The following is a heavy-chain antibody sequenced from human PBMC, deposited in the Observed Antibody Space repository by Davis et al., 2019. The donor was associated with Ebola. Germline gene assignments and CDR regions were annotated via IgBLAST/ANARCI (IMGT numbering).Heavy chain of an antibody. CDR2: IGTIGGDT. J-gene: IGHJ5*02. CDR1: GFPFVGAW. D-gene: IGHD2-15*01. Sequence: PGGSLRLSCVVSGFPFVGAWMNWVRQAAGKGLEWVSGIGTIGGDTHYADSVKGRFTISRDDAKNSLYLQMDSLRAGDTAIYYCARANSGCTGGGCFSGHWFDPWGQGTLVTVSS. CDR3: ARANSGCTGGGCFSGHWFDP. V-gene: IGHV3-13*01.